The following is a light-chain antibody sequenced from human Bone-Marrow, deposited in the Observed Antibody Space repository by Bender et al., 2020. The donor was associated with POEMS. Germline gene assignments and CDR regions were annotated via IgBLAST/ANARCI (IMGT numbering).Light chain of an antibody. CDR2: LNN. Sequence: SYELTQPPSVSVSPGQTSTITCSGDELGDKFASWYQQRPGQSPVLVIYLNNRRPSGIPERFSGSNSRNTATLTISGTQTVDEADYYCQVWDSSSDHRVFGGGTKLTVL. V-gene: IGLV3-1*01. CDR3: QVWDSSSDHRV. CDR1: ELGDKF. J-gene: IGLJ3*02.